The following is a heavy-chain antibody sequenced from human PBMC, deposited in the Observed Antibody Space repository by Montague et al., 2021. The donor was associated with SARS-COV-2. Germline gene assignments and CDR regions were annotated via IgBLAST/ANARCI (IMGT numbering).Heavy chain of an antibody. V-gene: IGHV4-39*01. D-gene: IGHD3-3*01. CDR1: GGSISSSSYY. CDR2: IYYSGST. J-gene: IGHJ5*02. Sequence: SETRSLTCTVSGGSISSSSYYWGWIRQPPGKGLEWIGSIYYSGSTYYNPSLKSRVTISVDTSKNQFSLKLSSVTAADTAVYYCASQTLGITIFGVVNGRWFDPWGQGTLVTVSS. CDR3: ASQTLGITIFGVVNGRWFDP.